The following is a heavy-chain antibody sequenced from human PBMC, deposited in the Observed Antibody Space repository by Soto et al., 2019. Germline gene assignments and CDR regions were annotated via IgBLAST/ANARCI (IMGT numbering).Heavy chain of an antibody. J-gene: IGHJ4*01. D-gene: IGHD1-26*01. CDR1: GYTFTYYW. CDR2: TYPFDSDT. CDR3: GRHYGGATKGIDY. Sequence: PGESLKISCEGSGYTFTYYWIGWVRQMPGKGLEWMGVTYPFDSDTRYSPSFQGRVTISAVQSTNTAYLELSRLQASDTAIYYCGRHYGGATKGIDYWGQGTLVTVYS. V-gene: IGHV5-51*01.